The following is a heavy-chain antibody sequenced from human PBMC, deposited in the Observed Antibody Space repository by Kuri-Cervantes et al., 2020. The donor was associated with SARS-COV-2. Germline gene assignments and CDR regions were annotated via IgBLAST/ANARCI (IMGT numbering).Heavy chain of an antibody. D-gene: IGHD6-19*01. CDR3: ARIAVAAPGVPDY. J-gene: IGHJ4*02. CDR1: GGTFSSAI. CDR2: MNPNSGNT. V-gene: IGHV1-8*01. Sequence: ASVKVSCKASGGTFSSAIISWVRQAPGQGLEWMGWMNPNSGNTGYAQKFQGRVTMTRNTSISTAYMELSSLRSEDTAVYYCARIAVAAPGVPDYWGQGTLVTVSS.